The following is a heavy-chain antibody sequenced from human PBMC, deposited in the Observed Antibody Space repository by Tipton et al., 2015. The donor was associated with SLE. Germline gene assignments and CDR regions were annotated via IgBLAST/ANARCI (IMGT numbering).Heavy chain of an antibody. CDR2: IYYSGST. J-gene: IGHJ4*02. D-gene: IGHD6-19*01. Sequence: TLSLTCTVSGGSISSYYWSWIRQPPGKGLEWIGYIYYSGSTNYNPSLKSRVTISVDTSKNQFSLKLSSVTAADTAVYYCARDRKGSSGWSSFDCWSQGTLVNVSS. CDR3: ARDRKGSSGWSSFDC. CDR1: GGSISSYY. V-gene: IGHV4-59*01.